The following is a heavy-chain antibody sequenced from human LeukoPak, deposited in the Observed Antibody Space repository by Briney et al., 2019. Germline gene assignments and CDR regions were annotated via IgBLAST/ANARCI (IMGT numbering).Heavy chain of an antibody. CDR1: GGSISSSSYY. J-gene: IGHJ4*02. Sequence: SETLSLTCTVSGGSISSSSYYWGWIRQPPGKGLEWIGSIYYSGSTYYNPSLKSRVTISVDTSKNQFSLKLSSVTAADTAVYYSASYDDYVWGSYRYALWGQGTLVTVSS. V-gene: IGHV4-39*01. CDR2: IYYSGST. D-gene: IGHD3-16*02. CDR3: ASYDDYVWGSYRYAL.